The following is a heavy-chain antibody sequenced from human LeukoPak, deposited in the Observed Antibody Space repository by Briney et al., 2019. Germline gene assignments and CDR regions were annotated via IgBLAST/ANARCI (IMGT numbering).Heavy chain of an antibody. CDR2: INPNSGGT. CDR1: GYTFTVYY. Sequence: ASVKVSYKASGYTFTVYYMHWVRQAPGKGLEWMGWINPNSGGTNYAQKFQGRVTMTRDTSISTAYMELSRLRSDDTAVYYCSRVVVAAIWFDRWGQGTLVTVSS. D-gene: IGHD2-15*01. CDR3: SRVVVAAIWFDR. J-gene: IGHJ5*02. V-gene: IGHV1-2*02.